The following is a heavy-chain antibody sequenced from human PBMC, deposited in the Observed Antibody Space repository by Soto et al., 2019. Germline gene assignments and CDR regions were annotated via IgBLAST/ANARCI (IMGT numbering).Heavy chain of an antibody. D-gene: IGHD3-22*01. V-gene: IGHV3-23*01. CDR1: GFTFSSYA. J-gene: IGHJ4*02. CDR2: ISGSGGST. CDR3: AKERRITMIVVVITPDC. Sequence: GGSLRLSCAASGFTFSSYAMSWVRQAPGKGLEWVSAISGSGGSTYYADSVKGRFTISRDNSNNTLYLQMNSLRAEDTAVYYCAKERRITMIVVVITPDCWGQGTLVNVSS.